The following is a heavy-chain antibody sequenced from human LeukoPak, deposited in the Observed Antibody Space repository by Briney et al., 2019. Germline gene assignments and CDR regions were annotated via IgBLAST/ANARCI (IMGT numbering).Heavy chain of an antibody. CDR1: GFTVSSNY. J-gene: IGHJ4*02. D-gene: IGHD3-22*01. CDR3: ARGYYYDSSVGY. Sequence: GGSLRLSCAASGFTVSSNYMSWVRQAPGKGLEWVSVIYSGGSTYYADSVKGRFTISRDNSNNTLYLQMNSLRAEDTAVYYCARGYYYDSSVGYWGQGTLVTVSS. CDR2: IYSGGST. V-gene: IGHV3-66*01.